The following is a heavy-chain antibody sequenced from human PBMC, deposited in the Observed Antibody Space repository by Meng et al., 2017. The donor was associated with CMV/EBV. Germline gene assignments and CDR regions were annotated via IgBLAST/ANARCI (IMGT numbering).Heavy chain of an antibody. CDR3: ARRRGVYHFLEGGGDAYFDY. CDR2: INTANGAP. V-gene: IGHV1/OR15-2*02. Sequence: ASVKVSCKASGYTFTSYYMHWVRQAPGQGLEWMGWINTANGAPRYAQRFQGRVTMTTDKSTATSYMELRSLTSDDTAVYYCARRRGVYHFLEGGGDAYFDYWGQGTPVTVSS. D-gene: IGHD3-16*01. CDR1: GYTFTSYY. J-gene: IGHJ4*02.